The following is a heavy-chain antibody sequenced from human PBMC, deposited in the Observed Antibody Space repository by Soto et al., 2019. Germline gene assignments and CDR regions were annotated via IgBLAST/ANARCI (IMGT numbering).Heavy chain of an antibody. CDR2: IIPVFVTP. D-gene: IGHD3-3*01. V-gene: IGHV1-69*01. Sequence: QVQLVQSGPEVKKPGSSVNVSCKSSGGTFNNFAFNWVRQAPGQGLEWMAGIIPVFVTPHYAQRFQGRVTITADESKSTAYMELTSLTSEDTAVYFCAAKSGFPYYFDHWGQGTLVTVSS. CDR3: AAKSGFPYYFDH. CDR1: GGTFNNFA. J-gene: IGHJ4*02.